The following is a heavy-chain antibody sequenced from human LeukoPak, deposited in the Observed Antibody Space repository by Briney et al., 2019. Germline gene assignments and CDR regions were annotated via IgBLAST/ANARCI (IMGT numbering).Heavy chain of an antibody. V-gene: IGHV3-30*18. J-gene: IGHJ4*02. CDR3: AKPRYSSSWSFDY. CDR1: GFTFSSYG. D-gene: IGHD6-13*01. Sequence: PGRSLRLSCAASGFTFSSYGMHWVRQAPGKGLEWVAVISYDRSNKYYADSVKGRFTISRDNSKNTLYLQMNSLRAEDTAVYYCAKPRYSSSWSFDYWGQGTLVTVSS. CDR2: ISYDRSNK.